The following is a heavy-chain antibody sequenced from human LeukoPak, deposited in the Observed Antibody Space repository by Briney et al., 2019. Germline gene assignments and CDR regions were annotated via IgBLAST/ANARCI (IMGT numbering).Heavy chain of an antibody. V-gene: IGHV4-59*01. J-gene: IGHJ4*02. D-gene: IGHD6-19*01. CDR1: GDSISSYY. Sequence: SETLSLTCTVSGDSISSYYWSWIRQPPGKGLEWIGYIYYTGSTKYNPSLKYNPSLKSRVTISVDTSKNQFSLKLSSVTAADTAVYYCASLGYSSGFDYWGQGTLVTVSS. CDR3: ASLGYSSGFDY. CDR2: IYYTGST.